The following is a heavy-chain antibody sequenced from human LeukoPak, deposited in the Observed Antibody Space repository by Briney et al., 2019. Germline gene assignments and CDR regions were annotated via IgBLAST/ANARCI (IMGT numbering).Heavy chain of an antibody. CDR2: INHSGST. V-gene: IGHV4-39*07. J-gene: IGHJ3*02. CDR3: ARLKPPGQLLSYAFDI. Sequence: SETLSLTCTVSGGSISRSSYYWGWIRQPPGKGLEWIGEINHSGSTNYNPSLKSRVTISVDTSKNQFSLKLSSVTAADTAVYYCARLKPPGQLLSYAFDIWGQGTMVTVSS. D-gene: IGHD3-10*01. CDR1: GGSISRSSYY.